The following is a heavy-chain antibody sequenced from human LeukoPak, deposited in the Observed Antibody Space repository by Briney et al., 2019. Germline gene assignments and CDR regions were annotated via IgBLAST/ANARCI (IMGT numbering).Heavy chain of an antibody. Sequence: GGSLRLSCAASGFTFSSYAMSWVHQAPGKGLEWVSAISGSGGSTYYADSVKGRFTISRDNSKNTLYLQMNSLRAEDTAVYYCAKGQAVAGKRFYYFDYWGQGTLVTVSS. V-gene: IGHV3-23*01. D-gene: IGHD6-19*01. CDR3: AKGQAVAGKRFYYFDY. J-gene: IGHJ4*02. CDR1: GFTFSSYA. CDR2: ISGSGGST.